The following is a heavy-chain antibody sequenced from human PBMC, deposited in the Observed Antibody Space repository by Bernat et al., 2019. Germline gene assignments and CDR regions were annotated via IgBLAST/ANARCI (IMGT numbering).Heavy chain of an antibody. D-gene: IGHD6-13*01. CDR3: ARISSWPYYYYYYMDV. Sequence: QVQLQQWGAGLLKPSETLSLTCAVYGGSFSGYYCSWIRQPPGKGLEWIGEINHSGSTNYNPSLTSRVTISVDTSKNQFSLKLSSVTAADTAVYYCARISSWPYYYYYYMDVWGKGTTVTVSS. CDR2: INHSGST. CDR1: GGSFSGYY. J-gene: IGHJ6*03. V-gene: IGHV4-34*01.